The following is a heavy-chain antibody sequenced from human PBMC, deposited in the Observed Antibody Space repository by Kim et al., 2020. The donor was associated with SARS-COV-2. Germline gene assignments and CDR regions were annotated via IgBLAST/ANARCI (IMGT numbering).Heavy chain of an antibody. J-gene: IGHJ5*02. D-gene: IGHD3-9*01. Sequence: ASVKVSCKASGYTFTSYDINWVRQATGQGLEWMGWMNPNSGNTGYAQKFQGRVTMTRNTSISTAYMELSSLRSEDTAVYYCARGRVHTVLRYFDWLKWTGPDPWGQGTLVTVSS. CDR2: MNPNSGNT. CDR1: GYTFTSYD. V-gene: IGHV1-8*01. CDR3: ARGRVHTVLRYFDWLKWTGPDP.